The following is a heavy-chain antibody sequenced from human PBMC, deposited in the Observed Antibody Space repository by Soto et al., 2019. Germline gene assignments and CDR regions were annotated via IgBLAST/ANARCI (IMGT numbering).Heavy chain of an antibody. V-gene: IGHV2-5*02. Sequence: QITLKESGPTLVTPTQTLTLTCAFSGFSLRTDGVGVGWLRQPPGKALEWLALIYWDDDKRYSPSLRSRLTITKGNSKNPVVLTMTNMDHVDTATYFQAHRGPQFLGRDYLGQGILVTVSS. CDR2: IYWDDDK. CDR1: GFSLRTDGVG. CDR3: AHRGPQFLGRDY. D-gene: IGHD3-10*01. J-gene: IGHJ4*02.